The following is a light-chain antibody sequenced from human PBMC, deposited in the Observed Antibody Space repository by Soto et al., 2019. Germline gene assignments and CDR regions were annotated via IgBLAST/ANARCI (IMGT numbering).Light chain of an antibody. V-gene: IGKV3-15*01. CDR1: QSVSSN. CDR3: QQYNNWPRT. CDR2: GAS. J-gene: IGKJ1*01. Sequence: DIVMTQSPGTLSVSPGERATLSCRASQSVSSNLAWYQQKPGQAPRLLIYGASTRATGIPARFSGSRSGTEFTLTISSLQSEDFAVYYCQQYNNWPRTFVQGTKVEIK.